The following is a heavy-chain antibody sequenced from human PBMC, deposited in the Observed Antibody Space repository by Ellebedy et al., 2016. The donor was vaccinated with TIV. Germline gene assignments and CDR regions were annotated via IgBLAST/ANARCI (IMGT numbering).Heavy chain of an antibody. CDR2: ISAYNGNT. Sequence: ASVKVSCXASGYTFTSYYMHWVRQAPGQGLEWMGWISAYNGNTNYAQKLQGRVTMTTDTSTSTAYMELRSLRSDDTAVYYCARDPLAVAARAEYFQHWGQGTLVTVSS. CDR1: GYTFTSYY. V-gene: IGHV1-18*04. D-gene: IGHD6-19*01. CDR3: ARDPLAVAARAEYFQH. J-gene: IGHJ1*01.